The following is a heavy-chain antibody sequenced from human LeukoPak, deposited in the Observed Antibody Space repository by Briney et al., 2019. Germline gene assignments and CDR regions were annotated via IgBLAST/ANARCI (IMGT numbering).Heavy chain of an antibody. J-gene: IGHJ4*02. D-gene: IGHD6-13*01. Sequence: GGSLRLSCAASGFRFSTYAMSWVRQAPGKGLEWVSGIRGSTGLTYYADSVKGRFTISRDNSKDTVHLQMNTLRAEDTAVYYCAKSDPLMTAAGIFDSWGQGTLVTVSS. CDR3: AKSDPLMTAAGIFDS. CDR2: IRGSTGLT. CDR1: GFRFSTYA. V-gene: IGHV3-23*01.